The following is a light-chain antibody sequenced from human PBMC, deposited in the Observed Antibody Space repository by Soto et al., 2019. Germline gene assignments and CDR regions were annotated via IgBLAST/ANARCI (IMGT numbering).Light chain of an antibody. Sequence: EIVLTQSPRTLYSSLGDEVTLSGMXSQSVDSNYVAWYQQQPGQTARLIXYGSSGRADGMPHSFSGSGFGTDLTLTISKVEPEDFAVYYCQLYGPPRPATFGQGTRLDIK. V-gene: IGKV3-20*01. J-gene: IGKJ5*01. CDR3: QLYGPPRPAT. CDR2: GSS. CDR1: QSVDSNY.